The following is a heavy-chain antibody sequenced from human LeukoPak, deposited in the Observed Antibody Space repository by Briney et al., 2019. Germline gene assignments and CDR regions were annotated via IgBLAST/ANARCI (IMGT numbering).Heavy chain of an antibody. Sequence: GGSLRLSCAASAFTFSSYSMSWVRQAPGQGLEWVSGISASGNTTFYADSVKGRFTISRDNSKDTLYLQMNSLRAEDTALYYCARGPYCSGGTCYVLGAFDIWGQGTLVTVSS. CDR3: ARGPYCSGGTCYVLGAFDI. V-gene: IGHV3-23*01. CDR2: ISASGNTT. J-gene: IGHJ3*02. CDR1: AFTFSSYS. D-gene: IGHD2-15*01.